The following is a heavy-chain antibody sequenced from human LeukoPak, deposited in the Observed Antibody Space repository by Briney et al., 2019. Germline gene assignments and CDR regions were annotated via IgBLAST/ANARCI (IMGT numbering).Heavy chain of an antibody. D-gene: IGHD2-15*01. CDR1: GFTFDDYA. V-gene: IGHV3-43*02. CDR2: ISGDGGST. J-gene: IGHJ4*02. CDR3: AKDMTYCSGGSCYENFDY. Sequence: PGGPLRLSCAASGFTFDDYAMHWVRQAPGKGLEWVSLISGDGGSTYYADFVKGRFTISRDNSKNSLYLQMNSLRTEDTALYYCAKDMTYCSGGSCYENFDYWGQGTLVTVSS.